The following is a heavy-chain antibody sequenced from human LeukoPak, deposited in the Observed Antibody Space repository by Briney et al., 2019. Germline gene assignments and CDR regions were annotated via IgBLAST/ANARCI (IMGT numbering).Heavy chain of an antibody. CDR2: IYTSGST. J-gene: IGHJ6*03. Sequence: SETLSLTCTVSGGSISSYYWSWIRQPAGKGLEWIGRIYTSGSTNYNPSLKSRVTMSVDTSKNQFSLKLSSVTAADTAVYYCARDFYDFWSGYYTEYYYYYVDVWGKGTTVTVSS. CDR1: GGSISSYY. V-gene: IGHV4-4*07. D-gene: IGHD3-3*01. CDR3: ARDFYDFWSGYYTEYYYYYVDV.